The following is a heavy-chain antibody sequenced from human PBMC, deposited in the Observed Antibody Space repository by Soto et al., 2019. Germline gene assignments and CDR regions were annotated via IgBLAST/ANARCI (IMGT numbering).Heavy chain of an antibody. CDR1: GFTVSSNY. Sequence: EVQLVESGGGLVQPGGSLRLSCAASGFTVSSNYMSWVRQAPGKGLEWVSVIYSGGSTYYADSVKGRFTISRHNSKNTLYLPMNRLRAEDTAVYYCARHYGDYRGNFDYWGQGTLVTVSS. CDR2: IYSGGST. J-gene: IGHJ4*02. V-gene: IGHV3-53*04. CDR3: ARHYGDYRGNFDY. D-gene: IGHD4-17*01.